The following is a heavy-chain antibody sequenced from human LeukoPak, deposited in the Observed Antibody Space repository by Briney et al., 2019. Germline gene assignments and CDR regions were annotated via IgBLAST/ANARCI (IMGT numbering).Heavy chain of an antibody. V-gene: IGHV1-69*13. CDR2: IIPIFGTA. CDR3: ATARMDYYYGMDV. J-gene: IGHJ6*02. CDR1: GGTFSSYA. Sequence: SVKVSCKASGGTFSSYAISWVRQAPGQGLEWMGGIIPIFGTANYAQKFQGRVTITADESTSTAYMELSSLRSEDTAVYYCATARMDYYYGMDVWGQGTTVTVSS.